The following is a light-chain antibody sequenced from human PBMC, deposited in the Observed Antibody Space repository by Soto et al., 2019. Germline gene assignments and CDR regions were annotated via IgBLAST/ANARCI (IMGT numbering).Light chain of an antibody. CDR2: EVS. J-gene: IGLJ2*01. Sequence: QSALTQPPSASGSPGQSVTISCTGTSSDVGGYNYVSWYQQHPGKAPKVMIYEVSKRPSGVPHRFSGSKSGNTASLTVSGLQAEDEADYYCSSYAGSNLVFGGGTKLTVL. CDR3: SSYAGSNLV. CDR1: SSDVGGYNY. V-gene: IGLV2-8*01.